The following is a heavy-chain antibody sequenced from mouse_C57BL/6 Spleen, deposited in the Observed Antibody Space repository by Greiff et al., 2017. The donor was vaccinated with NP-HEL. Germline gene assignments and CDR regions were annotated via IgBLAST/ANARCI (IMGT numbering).Heavy chain of an antibody. CDR3: ARAYYSNFSYAMDY. CDR1: GYTFTSYW. V-gene: IGHV1-55*01. Sequence: VQLQQPGAELVKPGASVKMSCKASGYTFTSYWITWVKQRPGQGLEWIGDIYPGSGSTNYNEKFKSKATLTVDTSSSTAYMQLSSLTSEDSAVYYCARAYYSNFSYAMDYWGQGTSVTVSS. D-gene: IGHD2-5*01. J-gene: IGHJ4*01. CDR2: IYPGSGST.